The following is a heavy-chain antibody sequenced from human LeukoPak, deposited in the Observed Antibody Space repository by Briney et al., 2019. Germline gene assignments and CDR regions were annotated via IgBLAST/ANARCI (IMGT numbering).Heavy chain of an antibody. Sequence: SQTLSLTCTVSGGSISGGGYYWSWIRQHPGKGLEWIGYIYYSGSTYYNPSLKSRVTISVDTSKNQFSLKLSSVTAADTAVYYCARDRERYDFWSGYYTGNYYYGMDVWGQGTTVTVSS. D-gene: IGHD3-3*01. CDR3: ARDRERYDFWSGYYTGNYYYGMDV. CDR1: GGSISGGGYY. CDR2: IYYSGST. J-gene: IGHJ6*02. V-gene: IGHV4-31*03.